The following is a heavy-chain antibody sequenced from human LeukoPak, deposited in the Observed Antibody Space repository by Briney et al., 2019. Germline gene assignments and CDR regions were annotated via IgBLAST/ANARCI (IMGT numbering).Heavy chain of an antibody. CDR2: VYTRGTT. CDR3: ATVAAQLDDYYYYYMDV. J-gene: IGHJ6*03. D-gene: IGHD6-6*01. V-gene: IGHV4-61*02. CDR1: GVSISSGSYY. Sequence: PSETLSLTCTVSGVSISSGSYYWSWIRQPAGKGLEWIGRVYTRGTTSYNPSLKSRVTISVDTSKNQFSLRLSSVTAADTAVYYCATVAAQLDDYYYYYMDVWGKGTTVTVSS.